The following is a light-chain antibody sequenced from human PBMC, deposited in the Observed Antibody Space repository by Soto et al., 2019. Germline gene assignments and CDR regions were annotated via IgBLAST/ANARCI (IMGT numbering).Light chain of an antibody. Sequence: SVLTQPPSASGSPGQSVTISCTGTSSDVGGYNYVSWYQQHPGKAPKLMIYEVSKRPSGVPDRFSGSKSGTSASLAINGLQAEDEAHYYCQSYDNSLSGSWVFGGGTKVTVL. CDR2: EVS. J-gene: IGLJ3*02. CDR3: QSYDNSLSGSWV. V-gene: IGLV2-8*01. CDR1: SSDVGGYNY.